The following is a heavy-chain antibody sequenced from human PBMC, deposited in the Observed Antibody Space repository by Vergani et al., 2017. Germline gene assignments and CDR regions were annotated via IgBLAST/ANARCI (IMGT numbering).Heavy chain of an antibody. CDR2: IIPILGIA. V-gene: IGHV1-69*04. CDR1: GGTFSSYA. CDR3: ARVMAAAGTDYYYYGMDV. D-gene: IGHD6-13*01. Sequence: QVQLVQSGAEVKKPGSSVKVSCKASGGTFSSYAISWVRQAPGQGLEWMGRIIPILGIANFAQKFQGRVTITADKSTSTAYMELSSLRSEDTAVYYCARVMAAAGTDYYYYGMDVWGQGP. J-gene: IGHJ6*02.